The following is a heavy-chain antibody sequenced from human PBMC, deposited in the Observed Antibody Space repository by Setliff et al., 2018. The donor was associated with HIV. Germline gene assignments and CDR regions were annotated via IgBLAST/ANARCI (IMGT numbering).Heavy chain of an antibody. Sequence: PSETLSLTCTVSGGSISGDFWTWIRQPAGEGLEWIGRTHASGTTQCEPSLKNRCSMSIDTSKNQFSVRLSSVSAADTAVYFCARHVARFDYDTGGYYVSHFDYWGQGTQVTVSS. V-gene: IGHV4-4*07. CDR3: ARHVARFDYDTGGYYVSHFDY. D-gene: IGHD3-22*01. CDR2: THASGTT. J-gene: IGHJ4*02. CDR1: GGSISGDF.